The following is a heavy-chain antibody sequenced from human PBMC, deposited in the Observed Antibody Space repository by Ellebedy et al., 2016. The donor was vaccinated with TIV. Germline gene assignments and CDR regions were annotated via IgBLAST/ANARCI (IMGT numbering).Heavy chain of an antibody. V-gene: IGHV3-7*04. CDR1: GFTFNSYW. J-gene: IGHJ4*02. Sequence: GGSLRLSCAASGFTFNSYWMSWVRQAPGKGLEWVANINQDGSRIYYVDSVKGRFTISRDNAKNSVYLQMNSLRGEDTAVYYCAKDIYGSGSFWGQGTLVTVSS. CDR2: INQDGSRI. CDR3: AKDIYGSGSF. D-gene: IGHD3-10*01.